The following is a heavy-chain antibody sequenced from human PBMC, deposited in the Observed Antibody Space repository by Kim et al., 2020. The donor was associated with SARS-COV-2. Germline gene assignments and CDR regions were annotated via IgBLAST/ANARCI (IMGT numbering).Heavy chain of an antibody. CDR1: GFTFSSAW. D-gene: IGHD5-18*01. CDR3: APGVGYGFVF. CDR2: IMLKTDGETT. V-gene: IGHV3-15*01. J-gene: IGHJ4*02. Sequence: GGSLRLSCVATGFTFSSAWMIWVRQAPGKGLEWVGRIMLKTDGETTDYAAPVKGRFSISRDDLENTVYLQMNSLKTEDTAVYYCAPGVGYGFVFGGQGTLVTVSS.